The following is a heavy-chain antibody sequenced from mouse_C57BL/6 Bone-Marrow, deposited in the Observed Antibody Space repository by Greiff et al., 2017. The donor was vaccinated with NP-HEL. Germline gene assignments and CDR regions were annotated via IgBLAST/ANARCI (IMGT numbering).Heavy chain of an antibody. CDR3: ARSPYYDYDEGFAY. CDR1: GYTFTDYY. D-gene: IGHD2-4*01. J-gene: IGHJ3*01. Sequence: EVQLQQSGPELVKPGASVKISCKASGYTFTDYYMNWVKQSHGKSLEWIGDINPNNGGTSYNQKFKGRATLTVDKSSSTAYMELRSLTSTDSAAYYCARSPYYDYDEGFAYWGQGTLVTVTA. V-gene: IGHV1-26*01. CDR2: INPNNGGT.